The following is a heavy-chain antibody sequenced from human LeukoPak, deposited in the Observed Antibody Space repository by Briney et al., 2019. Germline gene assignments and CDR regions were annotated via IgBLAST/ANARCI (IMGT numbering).Heavy chain of an antibody. Sequence: PGGSLRLSCAASGFTFSNAWMSWVRQAPGKGLEWIGYIYYTETSYNPSLKSRVTISADTSKNQFSLKLYSVTAADTAVYYCATRKLGNDYWGQGTLVTVSS. D-gene: IGHD7-27*01. CDR2: IYYTET. V-gene: IGHV4-59*01. CDR1: GFTFSNAW. CDR3: ATRKLGNDY. J-gene: IGHJ4*02.